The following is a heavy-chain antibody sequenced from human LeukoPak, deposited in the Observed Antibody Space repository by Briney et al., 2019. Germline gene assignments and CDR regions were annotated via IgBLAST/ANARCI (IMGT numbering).Heavy chain of an antibody. CDR3: ARDSITIFGVHYYYYGMDV. Sequence: GGSLRLSCAASGFTFSSYSMNWVRQAPGKGLEWVSSISSSSSYIYYADSVKGRFTISRDNAKNSLYLQMNSLRAEDTAVYYCARDSITIFGVHYYYYGMDVWGQGPRSPSP. J-gene: IGHJ6*02. D-gene: IGHD3-3*01. V-gene: IGHV3-21*01. CDR1: GFTFSSYS. CDR2: ISSSSSYI.